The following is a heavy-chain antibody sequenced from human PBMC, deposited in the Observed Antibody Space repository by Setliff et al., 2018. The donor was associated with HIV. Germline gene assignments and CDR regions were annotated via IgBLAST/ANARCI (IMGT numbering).Heavy chain of an antibody. CDR1: GYTLTELS. V-gene: IGHV1-24*01. J-gene: IGHJ4*02. CDR2: LDPKDGKT. D-gene: IGHD6-6*01. Sequence: GASVKVSCKVSGYTLTELSRHWVREALGIGLEWMGGLDPKDGKTMYAQKFQGRVTMTEATSTDTAHRELRSLRSEDTAVYYCVIESAARPFDYWGQGKRVTVSS. CDR3: VIESAARPFDY.